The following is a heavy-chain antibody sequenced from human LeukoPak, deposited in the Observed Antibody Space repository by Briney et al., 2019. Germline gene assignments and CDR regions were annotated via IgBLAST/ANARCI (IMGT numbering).Heavy chain of an antibody. Sequence: GGSLRLSCVASGFTFSSYAMSWVREAPARELEWVSSLRGNGDTFYADSVKGRFTLSRDESRNTVYLQLNNLRVEDTAVYYCAKASWVSNVDAVLWGQGTVVTVSS. CDR1: GFTFSSYA. D-gene: IGHD1-1*01. J-gene: IGHJ4*02. CDR2: LRGNGDT. V-gene: IGHV3-23*01. CDR3: AKASWVSNVDAVL.